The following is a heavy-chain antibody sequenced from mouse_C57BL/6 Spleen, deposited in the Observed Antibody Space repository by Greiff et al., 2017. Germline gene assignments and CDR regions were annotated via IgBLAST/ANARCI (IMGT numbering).Heavy chain of an antibody. J-gene: IGHJ2*01. V-gene: IGHV5-6*02. CDR3: ARRDSNYEDFDY. Sequence: EVKLVESGGDLVKPGGSLKLSCAASGFTFSSYGMSWVRQTPDKRLEWVATISSGGSYTYYPDSVKGRFTISRDNAKNTLYLQMSSLKSEDTAMYYCARRDSNYEDFDYWGQGTTLTVSS. D-gene: IGHD2-5*01. CDR2: ISSGGSYT. CDR1: GFTFSSYG.